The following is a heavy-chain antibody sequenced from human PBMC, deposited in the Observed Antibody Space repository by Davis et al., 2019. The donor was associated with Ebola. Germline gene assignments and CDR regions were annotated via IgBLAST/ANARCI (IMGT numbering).Heavy chain of an antibody. CDR2: INPSGGST. J-gene: IGHJ4*02. CDR1: GYTFASYY. CDR3: ARALRSLYFDY. V-gene: IGHV1-46*01. Sequence: AASVKVSCKASGYTFASYYMHWVRQAPGQGLEWMGIINPSGGSTSYAQKFQGRVTMTRDTSTSTVYMELSSLRSEDTAVYYCARALRSLYFDYWGQGTLVTVSS. D-gene: IGHD1-14*01.